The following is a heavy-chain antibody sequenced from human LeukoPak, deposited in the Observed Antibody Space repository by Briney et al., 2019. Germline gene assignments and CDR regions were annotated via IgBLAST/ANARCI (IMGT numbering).Heavy chain of an antibody. CDR3: AREDGYDVNWFDP. CDR2: IYYSGST. Sequence: SETPSLTCTVSGGSISSGDYYWSWIRQPPGKGLEWIGYIYYSGSTYYNPSLKSRVTVSVDTSKNQFSLKLSSVTAADTAVYYCAREDGYDVNWFDPWGQGTLVTVSS. V-gene: IGHV4-30-4*01. CDR1: GGSISSGDYY. J-gene: IGHJ5*02. D-gene: IGHD5-12*01.